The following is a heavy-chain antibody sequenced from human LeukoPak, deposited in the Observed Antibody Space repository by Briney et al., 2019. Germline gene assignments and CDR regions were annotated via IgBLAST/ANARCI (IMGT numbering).Heavy chain of an antibody. D-gene: IGHD5-18*01. Sequence: PSETLSLTCTVSGGSISSYYWSWIRQPPGKGLKWIGYIYYSGSTNYNPSLKSRVTISVDTSKNQFSLKLSSVTAADAAVYYCASVDTAVSGYFDYWSQGTLVTVSS. CDR2: IYYSGST. CDR3: ASVDTAVSGYFDY. J-gene: IGHJ4*02. V-gene: IGHV4-59*01. CDR1: GGSISSYY.